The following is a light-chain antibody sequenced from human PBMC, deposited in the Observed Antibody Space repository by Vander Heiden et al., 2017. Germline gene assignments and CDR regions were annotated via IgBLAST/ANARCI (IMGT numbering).Light chain of an antibody. CDR1: SSDVVSYNL. CDR3: CSYAGSSTLEV. Sequence: QPALTQPASVSGSPAQSITISCTGSSSDVVSYNLVSWYQQYSGKAPKLMIYEVSKRPSGVSNRFSGSKSGSTASLTISGLQAEDEADYYCCSYAGSSTLEVFGGGTKLTVL. J-gene: IGLJ3*02. V-gene: IGLV2-23*02. CDR2: EVS.